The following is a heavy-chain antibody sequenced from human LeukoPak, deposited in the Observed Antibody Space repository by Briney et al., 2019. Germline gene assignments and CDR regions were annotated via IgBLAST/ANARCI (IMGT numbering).Heavy chain of an antibody. CDR2: IYYSGST. D-gene: IGHD6-19*01. J-gene: IGHJ4*02. CDR1: GDSISSSSYY. Sequence: SETLSLTCTVSGDSISSSSYYWGWIRQPPGKGLEWIGSIYYSGSTYYNPSLKSRVTISVDTSKNQFSLKLSSVTAADTAVYYCARHGSTGYSSGWYYNYWGQGTLVTVSS. V-gene: IGHV4-39*01. CDR3: ARHGSTGYSSGWYYNY.